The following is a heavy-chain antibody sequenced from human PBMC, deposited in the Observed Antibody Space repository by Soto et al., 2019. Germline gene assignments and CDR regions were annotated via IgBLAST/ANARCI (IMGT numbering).Heavy chain of an antibody. D-gene: IGHD3-22*01. V-gene: IGHV4-61*08. CDR2: IYYSGST. J-gene: IGHJ5*02. CDR1: GGSVSSGGYY. Sequence: PSETLSLTCPVSGGSVSSGGYYWSWIRQPPGKGLEWIGYIYYSGSTNYNPSLKSRVTISVDTSKNQFSLKLRFVTAADTAVYYCASGRYDSSGYHYWFDPWGQGTLVTVSS. CDR3: ASGRYDSSGYHYWFDP.